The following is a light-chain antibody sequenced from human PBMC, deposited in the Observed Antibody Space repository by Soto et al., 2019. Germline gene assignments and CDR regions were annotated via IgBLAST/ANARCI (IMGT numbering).Light chain of an antibody. J-gene: IGKJ1*01. CDR3: QQCETWPTWT. Sequence: EILMTQSPLTLSVSPGESATLSCRASQSIGRHIAWYQQKPGQAPRLLIYSASSRATGIPARFTGSGSGTEFTLTISSLQSEDSAIYYCQQCETWPTWTFGQGTKVEIK. CDR2: SAS. V-gene: IGKV3D-15*01. CDR1: QSIGRH.